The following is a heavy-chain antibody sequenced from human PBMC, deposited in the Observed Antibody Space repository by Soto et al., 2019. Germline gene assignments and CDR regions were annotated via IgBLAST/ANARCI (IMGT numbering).Heavy chain of an antibody. D-gene: IGHD1-20*01. CDR1: GYTFTTYF. J-gene: IGHJ6*02. CDR2: INPAGGRT. V-gene: IGHV1-46*01. Sequence: ASVKVSCKASGYTFTTYFMHWVRQAPGQGLEWMGIINPAGGRTTYAQNFQGRVTMTRDTSTSTVYMELSSLRSDDTAVYYCARDPYNPKWYYGMDVWGQGTTVTVSS. CDR3: ARDPYNPKWYYGMDV.